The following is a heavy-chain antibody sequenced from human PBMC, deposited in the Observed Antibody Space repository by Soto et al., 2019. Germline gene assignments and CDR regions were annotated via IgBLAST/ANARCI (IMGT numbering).Heavy chain of an antibody. CDR3: ARVPISGDPRKYSDY. V-gene: IGHV3-72*01. CDR2: TRNKANSYST. CDR1: GFTFSDHY. J-gene: IGHJ4*02. D-gene: IGHD4-17*01. Sequence: EVQLVESGGGLVQPGGSLRLSCAASGFTFSDHYMDWVRQAPGKGLEWVGRTRNKANSYSTEYAASVKCRFTISRDDSKTSLYLQMNSLKTEDTAVYYCARVPISGDPRKYSDYRGQGTLVTVSS.